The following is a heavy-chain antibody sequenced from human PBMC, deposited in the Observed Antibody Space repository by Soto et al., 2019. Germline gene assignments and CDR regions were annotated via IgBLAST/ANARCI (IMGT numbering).Heavy chain of an antibody. CDR2: IYYSGST. CDR3: ARRTVNIRTFNSGLITPCFDY. D-gene: IGHD3-10*01. CDR1: GDSMSSSDYY. J-gene: IGHJ4*02. V-gene: IGHV4-39*01. Sequence: QLQLHESGPGLVKPSETLSLTCAVSGDSMSSSDYYWGWIRQPPGKGLDWIGSIYYSGSTYYNPYLQSRVAISVDTSKNQFSPKLKSVTAADTAIYSCARRTVNIRTFNSGLITPCFDYWGQGAPITVSS.